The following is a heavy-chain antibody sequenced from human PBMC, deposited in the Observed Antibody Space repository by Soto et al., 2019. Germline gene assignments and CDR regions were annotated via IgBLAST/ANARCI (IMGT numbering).Heavy chain of an antibody. J-gene: IGHJ3*02. CDR2: VNAGNGNT. CDR1: GYTFTSYA. D-gene: IGHD1-1*01. CDR3: ARVTTGDAFDI. V-gene: IGHV1-3*01. Sequence: ASVKVSCKASGYTFTSYAMHWVRQAPGQRLEWMGWVNAGNGNTKYSQKFQGRVTITRDTSASTAYMELSSLRSEDTAVYYCARVTTGDAFDIWGQGTMVTVSS.